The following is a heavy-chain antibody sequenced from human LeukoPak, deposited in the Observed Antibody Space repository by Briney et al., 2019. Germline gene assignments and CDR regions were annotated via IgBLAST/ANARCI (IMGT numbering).Heavy chain of an antibody. J-gene: IGHJ4*02. CDR2: ISSSGSTI. Sequence: PGGSLRLSCAASGFTFSSYEMNWVRQAPGKGLEWVSYISSSGSTIYYADSVKGRFTISRDNAKNSLYLQMNSLRAEDTAVYYCARVSSGGLVDYWGQGTLVTVSS. D-gene: IGHD3-16*01. CDR3: ARVSSGGLVDY. V-gene: IGHV3-48*03. CDR1: GFTFSSYE.